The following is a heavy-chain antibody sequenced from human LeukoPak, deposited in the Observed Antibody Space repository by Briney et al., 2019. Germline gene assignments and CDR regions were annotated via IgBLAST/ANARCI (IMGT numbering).Heavy chain of an antibody. V-gene: IGHV4-34*01. D-gene: IGHD6-13*01. J-gene: IGHJ4*02. CDR2: INHSGST. CDR3: AGGTAAAGTGIDY. Sequence: SETLSLTCAVYGGSFSGYYWSWIRQPPGKGLEWIGEINHSGSTNYNPSLKSRVTISVDTSKNQFSLKLSSVTAADTAVYYCAGGTAAAGTGIDYGGREPRS. CDR1: GGSFSGYY.